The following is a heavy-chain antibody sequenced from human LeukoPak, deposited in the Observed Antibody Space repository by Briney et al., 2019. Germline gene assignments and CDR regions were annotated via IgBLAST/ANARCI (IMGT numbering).Heavy chain of an antibody. CDR2: ISYDGSNK. D-gene: IGHD4-17*01. CDR3: ARENDYALDY. Sequence: PGGSLRLSCAASGFTFSSSGMHWVRQAAGKVLEWVSVISYDGSNKYYAYSVKGRFTISRDNSKNTLHLQMNSLRAGDTAVYYCARENDYALDYWGQGTLVTVSS. CDR1: GFTFSSSG. V-gene: IGHV3-30*03. J-gene: IGHJ4*02.